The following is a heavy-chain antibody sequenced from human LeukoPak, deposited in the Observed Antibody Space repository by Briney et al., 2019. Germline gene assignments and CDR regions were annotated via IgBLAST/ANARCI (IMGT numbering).Heavy chain of an antibody. D-gene: IGHD3-3*01. Sequence: PSETLSLTCTVSDGFITNYYWSWVRQPPGKGLEFIGYVHYSGTTNYNPSLKSRVTMSVDTSKNQFSLKLSSVTAADTAVYYCARDQAADVDYDFWSGYYRGYYYYYMDVWGKGTTVTVSS. V-gene: IGHV4-59*12. CDR2: VHYSGTT. J-gene: IGHJ6*03. CDR3: ARDQAADVDYDFWSGYYRGYYYYYMDV. CDR1: DGFITNYY.